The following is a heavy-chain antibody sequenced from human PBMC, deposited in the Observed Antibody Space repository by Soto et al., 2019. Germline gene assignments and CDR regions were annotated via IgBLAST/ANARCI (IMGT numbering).Heavy chain of an antibody. Sequence: QVQLQESGPGLVKPSGTLSLTCAVSSGSIDTTNWWSWVRQPPGKGLEWIGEIFHSGNTYYNPYLASRVTISVDTSKNQFSLNLRSVTAADTAVYYCARRTWGMDVWGQGTTVTVSS. V-gene: IGHV4-4*02. CDR3: ARRTWGMDV. J-gene: IGHJ6*02. D-gene: IGHD2-8*01. CDR1: SGSIDTTNW. CDR2: IFHSGNT.